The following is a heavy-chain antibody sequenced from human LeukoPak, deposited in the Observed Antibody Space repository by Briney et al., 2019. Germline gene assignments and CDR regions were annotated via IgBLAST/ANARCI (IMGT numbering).Heavy chain of an antibody. CDR1: GFTFSSYE. CDR2: ISSSGSTI. J-gene: IGHJ4*02. D-gene: IGHD4-17*01. V-gene: IGHV3-48*03. Sequence: GGSLRLSCAASGFTFSSYEMNWVRQAPGKGLEWVAYISSSGSTIYYRDSVEGRFTISRDNAKNSLYLQMNSLRAEDMALYYCAKGSQAYGDYLDYWGQGTLVTVSS. CDR3: AKGSQAYGDYLDY.